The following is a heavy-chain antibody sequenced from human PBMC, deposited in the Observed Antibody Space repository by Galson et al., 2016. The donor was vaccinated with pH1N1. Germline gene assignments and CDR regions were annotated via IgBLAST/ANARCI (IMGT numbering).Heavy chain of an antibody. CDR3: IREYWSLYH. CDR1: GVTVSNNY. Sequence: SLRLSCAASGVTVSNNYMSWVRQAPGKGLEWVSCIYSGGDTYYTDSVKGRFTISRDNAKNSLYLQMDSLGAEDTAVYYCIREYWSLYHWGQGTLATVST. V-gene: IGHV3-53*01. J-gene: IGHJ5*02. D-gene: IGHD2-8*02. CDR2: IYSGGDT.